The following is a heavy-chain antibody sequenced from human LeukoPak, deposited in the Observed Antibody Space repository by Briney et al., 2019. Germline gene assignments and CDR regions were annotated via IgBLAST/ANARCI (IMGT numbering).Heavy chain of an antibody. CDR3: ARGVVATSELDY. CDR2: IYYSGST. D-gene: IGHD5-12*01. J-gene: IGHJ4*02. CDR1: GGSISSGDYY. Sequence: SETLSLTCTVSGGSISSGDYYWSWLRQPPGKGLEWIGYIYYSGSTYYNPSLKSRVTISVDTSKNQFSLKLSSVTAADTAVYYCARGVVATSELDYWGQGTLVTVSS. V-gene: IGHV4-30-4*01.